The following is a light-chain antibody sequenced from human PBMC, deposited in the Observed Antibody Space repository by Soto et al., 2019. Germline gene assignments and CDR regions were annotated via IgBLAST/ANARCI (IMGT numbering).Light chain of an antibody. CDR3: ATWDDSLNGFYV. J-gene: IGLJ1*01. Sequence: QSALTQPPSASGTPGQGVTISCSGSTSNIGSNYVCWYQQLPGTAPKLLIYRNNQRPSGVPDRFSGSKSGTSASLAISGLRSDDEADYFCATWDDSLNGFYVFGTGTKVTAL. V-gene: IGLV1-47*01. CDR2: RNN. CDR1: TSNIGSNY.